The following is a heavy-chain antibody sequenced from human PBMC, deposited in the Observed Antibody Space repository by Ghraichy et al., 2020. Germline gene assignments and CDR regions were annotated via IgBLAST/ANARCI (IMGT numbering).Heavy chain of an antibody. D-gene: IGHD2-8*01. CDR1: GFTFSSYD. J-gene: IGHJ3*02. Sequence: GGSLRLSCAASGFTFSSYDMHWVRQVTGKGLEWVSAIGTAGDTYYPGSVKGRFTISRENAKNSLYLQMNSLRAGDTAVYYCARDSLGVRDALDIWGQGTKVTVSS. V-gene: IGHV3-13*01. CDR2: IGTAGDT. CDR3: ARDSLGVRDALDI.